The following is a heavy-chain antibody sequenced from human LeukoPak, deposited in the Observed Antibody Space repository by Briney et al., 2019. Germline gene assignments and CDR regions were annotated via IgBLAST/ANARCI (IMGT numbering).Heavy chain of an antibody. Sequence: SETLSLTCTVSGGSISSYYWSWIRQPPGKGLEWIGYMYYSGTTNYNPSLKSPVTISVDTSKNQFSLKLSSVTAADTAVYYCARHDYYDSSGYPAAAFDIWGQGTMVTVSS. CDR1: GGSISSYY. CDR2: MYYSGTT. CDR3: ARHDYYDSSGYPAAAFDI. V-gene: IGHV4-59*08. J-gene: IGHJ3*02. D-gene: IGHD3-22*01.